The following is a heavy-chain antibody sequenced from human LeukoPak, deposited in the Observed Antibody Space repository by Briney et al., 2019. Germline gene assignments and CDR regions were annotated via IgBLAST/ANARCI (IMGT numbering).Heavy chain of an antibody. Sequence: GGSLRLSCAASGFTFSNYAMSWVRQAPGKGLESVSAISGSGGTTYYADSVKGRFTISRDNSKNTLYLQMNSLRAEDTAVYYCAKSDDYSNPPFDYWGQGTLVTVSS. V-gene: IGHV3-23*01. CDR2: ISGSGGTT. CDR1: GFTFSNYA. D-gene: IGHD4-11*01. J-gene: IGHJ4*02. CDR3: AKSDDYSNPPFDY.